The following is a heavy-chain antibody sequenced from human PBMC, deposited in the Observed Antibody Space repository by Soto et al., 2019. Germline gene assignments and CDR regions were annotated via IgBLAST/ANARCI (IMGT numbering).Heavy chain of an antibody. CDR1: GGSISSGGYY. D-gene: IGHD3-10*01. Sequence: PSETLSLTCTVSGGSISSGGYYWSWIRQHPGKGLEWIGYIYYSGSTYYNPSLKSRVTISVDTSKNQFSLKLSSVTAADTAVYYCARDCTLSAKVRVVIIWAQGSLVIVSS. CDR2: IYYSGST. J-gene: IGHJ4*02. V-gene: IGHV4-31*03. CDR3: ARDCTLSAKVRVVII.